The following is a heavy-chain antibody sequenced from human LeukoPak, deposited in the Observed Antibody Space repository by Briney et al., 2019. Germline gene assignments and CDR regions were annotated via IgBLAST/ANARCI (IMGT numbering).Heavy chain of an antibody. D-gene: IGHD6-13*01. V-gene: IGHV3-30-3*01. CDR1: GFTFSSYA. J-gene: IGHJ6*02. CDR3: ASRIAAAALYYYYGMDV. Sequence: PGRSLRLSCAAPGFTFSSYAMHWVRQAPGKGLEWVAVISYDGSNKYYADSVKGRFTISRDNSKNTLYLQMNSLRAEDTAVYYCASRIAAAALYYYYGMDVWGRGTTVTVSS. CDR2: ISYDGSNK.